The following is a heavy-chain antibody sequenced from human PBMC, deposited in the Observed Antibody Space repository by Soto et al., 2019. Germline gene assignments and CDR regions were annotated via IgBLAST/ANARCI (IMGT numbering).Heavy chain of an antibody. CDR2: ISTNGGST. J-gene: IGHJ1*01. CDR1: GFTFSIYA. Sequence: PGGSLRLSCSASGFTFSIYAMHWVRQAPGKGLEYVSSISTNGGSTDYADSVKGRFTISRDNSKNTLYLQMNSLRAEDTAVYYCARDLVGATTEYFQHWGQGTLVTVSS. CDR3: ARDLVGATTEYFQH. D-gene: IGHD1-26*01. V-gene: IGHV3-64*04.